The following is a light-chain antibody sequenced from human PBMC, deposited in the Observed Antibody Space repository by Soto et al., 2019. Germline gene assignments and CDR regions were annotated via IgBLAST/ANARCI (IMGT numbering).Light chain of an antibody. CDR3: GSWDDSLSGQV. Sequence: QSVLAQPPSASGTPGQRVAIACSGSSSNIEYNSVTWYQQLPGPAPKVLIFNDNRRPSGVPDRFSGSKSGTSASLAISGLQSEDEAEYLCGSWDDSLSGQVLGTGKKATV. CDR2: NDN. CDR1: SSNIEYNS. J-gene: IGLJ1*01. V-gene: IGLV1-44*01.